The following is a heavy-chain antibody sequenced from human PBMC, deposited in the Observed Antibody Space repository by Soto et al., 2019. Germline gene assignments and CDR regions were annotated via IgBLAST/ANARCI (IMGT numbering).Heavy chain of an antibody. CDR2: INWNSGSI. Sequence: GGSLRLSCAASGFTFDDYAMHWVRQVPGKGLEWVSGINWNSGSIGYGDSVKGRFAISRDNAKNSLHLQMNSLSAEDTAFYYCVKDESINWYSGHFRHWGQGTLITVSS. CDR3: VKDESINWYSGHFRH. J-gene: IGHJ1*01. D-gene: IGHD6-13*01. V-gene: IGHV3-9*01. CDR1: GFTFDDYA.